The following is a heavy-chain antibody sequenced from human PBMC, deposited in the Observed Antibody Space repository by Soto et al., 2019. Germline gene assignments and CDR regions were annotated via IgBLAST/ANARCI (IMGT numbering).Heavy chain of an antibody. CDR2: IIPIFGTA. CDR3: ARESLARLGEMATTSWIDY. Sequence: QVQLVQSGAEVKKPGSSVKVSCKASGGTFSSYAISWVRQAPGQGLEWMGGIIPIFGTANYAQKFQGRVTITAHDSTSTAYRELSSLRSEDTAVYYCARESLARLGEMATTSWIDYWGQGTLVTVSS. J-gene: IGHJ4*02. V-gene: IGHV1-69*12. D-gene: IGHD5-12*01. CDR1: GGTFSSYA.